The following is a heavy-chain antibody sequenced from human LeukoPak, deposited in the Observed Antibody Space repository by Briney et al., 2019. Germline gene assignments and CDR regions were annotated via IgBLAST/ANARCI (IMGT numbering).Heavy chain of an antibody. CDR1: GFTFSSYA. V-gene: IGHV3-23*01. CDR2: ISGSGGST. D-gene: IGHD2-15*01. J-gene: IGHJ5*02. CDR3: ARAGGYCSGGSCYRGYSWFDP. Sequence: GSLRLSCAASGFTFSSYAMSWVRQAPGKGLEWVSAISGSGGSTYYADSVKGRFTISRDNSKNTLYLQMNSLRVEDTAVYYCARAGGYCSGGSCYRGYSWFDPWGQGTLVTVSS.